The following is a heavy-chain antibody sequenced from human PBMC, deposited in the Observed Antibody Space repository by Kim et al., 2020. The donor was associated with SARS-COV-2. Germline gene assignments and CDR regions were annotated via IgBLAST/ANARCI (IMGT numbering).Heavy chain of an antibody. V-gene: IGHV3-74*01. CDR1: GFTFSDNW. CDR2: INSDGRVT. J-gene: IGHJ4*02. CDR3: AKGVGAATTFDY. Sequence: GGSLRLSCAASGFTFSDNWMHWVRQDPGKGPVWVSRINSDGRVTNYADSAKGRFSVSRDNAKNTLHLQMNSLRADDTAVYFCAKGVGAATTFDYWGQGTLVIVSS. D-gene: IGHD1-26*01.